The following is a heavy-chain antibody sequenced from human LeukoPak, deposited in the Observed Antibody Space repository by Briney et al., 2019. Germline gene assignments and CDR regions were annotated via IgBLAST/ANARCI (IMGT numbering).Heavy chain of an antibody. Sequence: KSSETLSLTCTVSGGSVSSGSYYWSWIRQPPGKGLEWIGYIYYSGSTNYNPSLKSRVTISVDTSKNQFSLKLSSVTAADTAVYYCARFTYYYDSSGYIFDYWGQGTLATVSS. J-gene: IGHJ4*02. D-gene: IGHD3-22*01. CDR1: GGSVSSGSYY. CDR3: ARFTYYYDSSGYIFDY. V-gene: IGHV4-61*01. CDR2: IYYSGST.